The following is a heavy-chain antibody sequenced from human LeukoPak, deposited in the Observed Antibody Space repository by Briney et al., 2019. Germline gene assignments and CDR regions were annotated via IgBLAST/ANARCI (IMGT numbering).Heavy chain of an antibody. CDR2: IKEHGSVK. V-gene: IGHV3-7*01. D-gene: IGHD2-2*02. Sequence: GGALRLSCAAPGFTFSSDLMSWVRQAPGEGRGRVANIKEHGSVKYYVDSVKGRFTISRDNAKNSLYLQMNSLRAEDTAVYYCARDVVVVPAAIGENWFDPWGQGTLVTVSP. CDR1: GFTFSSDL. J-gene: IGHJ5*02. CDR3: ARDVVVVPAAIGENWFDP.